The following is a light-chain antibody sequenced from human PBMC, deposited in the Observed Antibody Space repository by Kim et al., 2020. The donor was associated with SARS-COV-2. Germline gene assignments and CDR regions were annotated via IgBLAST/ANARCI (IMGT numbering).Light chain of an antibody. Sequence: TVPISSTRSTDSMTTYYVQWYHQRPGSVPTPVIYEDSRRPSGVPRRFSGSIDTSSNSASLTISGLRTEDEADYYCQSYDSHNHLIFGGGTQLTVL. CDR2: EDS. CDR1: TDSMTTYY. CDR3: QSYDSHNHLI. J-gene: IGLJ2*01. V-gene: IGLV6-57*03.